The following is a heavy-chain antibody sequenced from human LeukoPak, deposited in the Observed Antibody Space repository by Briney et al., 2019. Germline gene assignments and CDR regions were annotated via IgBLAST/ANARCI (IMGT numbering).Heavy chain of an antibody. J-gene: IGHJ6*03. D-gene: IGHD3-22*01. CDR2: IRYDGSNK. Sequence: PGGSLRLSCAASGFTFGSYGMHWVRQAPGKGLEWVAFIRYDGSNKYYADSVKGRFTISRDNSKNTLYLQMNSLRAEDTAVYYCAKDPHYDSSGYYYYYYYMDVWGKGTTVTISS. V-gene: IGHV3-30*02. CDR3: AKDPHYDSSGYYYYYYYMDV. CDR1: GFTFGSYG.